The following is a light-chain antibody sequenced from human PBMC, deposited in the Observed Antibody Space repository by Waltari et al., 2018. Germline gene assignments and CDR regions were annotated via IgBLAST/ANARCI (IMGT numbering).Light chain of an antibody. CDR3: QLYDTSLTYT. CDR1: QSVRSSY. V-gene: IGKV3-20*01. CDR2: GAS. Sequence: EIVLTHAPGTLSLSPGERATLSCRASQSVRSSYLVGYQQKPGQAPSLLIYGASTRATGIPDRFSGSGSGTDFTLTISRLEPEDFAVYYCQLYDTSLTYTFGRGTKLEIK. J-gene: IGKJ2*01.